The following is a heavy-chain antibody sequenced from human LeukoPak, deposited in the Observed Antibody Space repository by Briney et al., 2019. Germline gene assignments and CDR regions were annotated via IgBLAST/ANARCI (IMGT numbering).Heavy chain of an antibody. J-gene: IGHJ6*02. D-gene: IGHD5-18*01. Sequence: GGSLRLSCAASGFTVSSNYMSWVRQAPGKGLEWVSVIYSGGSTYYADSVKGRFTISRDNSKNTLYLQMNSLRAEDTAVYYCARGLVDTAMDYYYGMDVWGQGTTVTVSS. V-gene: IGHV3-53*01. CDR2: IYSGGST. CDR3: ARGLVDTAMDYYYGMDV. CDR1: GFTVSSNY.